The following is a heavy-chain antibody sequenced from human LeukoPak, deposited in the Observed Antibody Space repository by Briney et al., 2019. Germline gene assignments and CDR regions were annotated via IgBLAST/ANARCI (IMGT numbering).Heavy chain of an antibody. CDR1: GFAFNNYA. CDR2: IGGSGGST. V-gene: IGHV3-23*01. CDR3: EKSGRATDY. Sequence: GGSLRLSCAASGFAFNNYAMSWVRQAPGRGLEWVSSIGGSGGSTYYADSVRGRFTMSRDNSKNTLYLQMNSLRAEDTAVYYCEKSGRATDYWGQGTLVTVSS. D-gene: IGHD3-10*01. J-gene: IGHJ4*02.